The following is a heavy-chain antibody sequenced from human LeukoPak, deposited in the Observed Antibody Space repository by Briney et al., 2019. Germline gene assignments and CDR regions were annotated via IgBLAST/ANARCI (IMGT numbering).Heavy chain of an antibody. J-gene: IGHJ5*02. CDR2: IHSSGSA. CDR3: AREGVVVVVVPTAHNWFDP. CDR1: GXSISSYY. Sequence: SETLSLTCAVPGXSISSYYWSWIRQPAGKGLEWIGRIHSSGSANYNPSLKSRVTMSVDTSKNQFSLKMTPVTAADTAVYFCAREGVVVVVVPTAHNWFDPWGQGTLVTVSS. V-gene: IGHV4-4*07. D-gene: IGHD2-2*01.